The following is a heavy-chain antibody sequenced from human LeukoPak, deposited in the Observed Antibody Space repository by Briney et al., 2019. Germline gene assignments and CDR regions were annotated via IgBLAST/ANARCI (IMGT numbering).Heavy chain of an antibody. D-gene: IGHD3-22*01. CDR2: IYYSGST. Sequence: SETLSLTCTVSGGSISSYYWSWIRQPPGKGLEWIGYIYYSGSTNYNPSLKSRVTISVDTSKNQFSLKLSSVTAADTAVYYCARSGIGYESSGYYYVYWFDPWGQGTLVTVSS. CDR3: ARSGIGYESSGYYYVYWFDP. V-gene: IGHV4-59*01. J-gene: IGHJ5*02. CDR1: GGSISSYY.